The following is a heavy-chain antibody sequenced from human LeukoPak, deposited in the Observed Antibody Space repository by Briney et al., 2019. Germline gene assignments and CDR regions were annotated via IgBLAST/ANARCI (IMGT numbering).Heavy chain of an antibody. V-gene: IGHV3-23*01. CDR3: ATLMRGPTGYSGYGGEDY. J-gene: IGHJ4*02. Sequence: GGSLRLSCAASGYTFSNYAMTWVRQAQGKGLQWVAAITGSGGSTYSADSVKGRFAIPRDNSRNTLYLQMSSLRAEDTAVYYCATLMRGPTGYSGYGGEDYWGQGTLVTVSS. D-gene: IGHD5-12*01. CDR2: ITGSGGST. CDR1: GYTFSNYA.